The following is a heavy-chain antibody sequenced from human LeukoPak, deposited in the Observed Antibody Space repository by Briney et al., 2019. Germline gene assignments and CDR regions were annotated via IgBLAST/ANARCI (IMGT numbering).Heavy chain of an antibody. D-gene: IGHD2-21*01. J-gene: IGHJ4*02. CDR1: GGSFSGYY. V-gene: IGHV3-66*01. Sequence: ETLSLTCAVYGGSFSGYYWSWIRQPPGKGLEWVSVIYSGGSTYYADSVKGRFTISRDNSKNTLYLQMNSLRAEDTAVYYCARDLVFPFDYWGQGTLVTVSS. CDR2: IYSGGST. CDR3: ARDLVFPFDY.